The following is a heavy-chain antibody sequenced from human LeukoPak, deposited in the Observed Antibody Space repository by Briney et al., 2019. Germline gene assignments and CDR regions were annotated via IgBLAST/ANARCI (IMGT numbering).Heavy chain of an antibody. CDR3: ARLRGGMYSSSSRP. Sequence: SETLSLTCTVSGGSINSYYWSWIRQPPGKGLEWIGEINHSGSTNYNPSLKSRVTISVDTSKNQFSLRLSSVTAADTAVYYCARLRGGMYSSSSRPWGQGTLVTVSS. V-gene: IGHV4-34*01. D-gene: IGHD6-6*01. CDR2: INHSGST. CDR1: GGSINSYY. J-gene: IGHJ5*02.